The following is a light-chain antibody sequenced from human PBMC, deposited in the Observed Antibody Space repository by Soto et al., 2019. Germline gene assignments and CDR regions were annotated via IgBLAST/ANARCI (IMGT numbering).Light chain of an antibody. CDR1: QSISTY. V-gene: IGKV1-39*01. CDR3: QQSYSTPRT. CDR2: AAS. Sequence: DIQMTQSPSPLSAAVGDRVTLTCRASQSISTYLNWYQQKPGKAPNLLIYAASILQSGVPSRFSGSGSGTDFALTISSLQPEDFATYYCQQSYSTPRTFGQGTKVEIK. J-gene: IGKJ1*01.